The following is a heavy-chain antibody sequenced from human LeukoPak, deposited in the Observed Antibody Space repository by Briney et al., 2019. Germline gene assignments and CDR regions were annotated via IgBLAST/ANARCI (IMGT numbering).Heavy chain of an antibody. CDR3: ARAMRSGYDY. CDR1: GFTFSSYG. Sequence: GGSLRLSCAASGFTFSSYGMNWVRQAPGKRLEWVSYISSSSDSIYYADSVKGRFTISRDNAENSLYLQMRSLRDEDTAVYYCARAMRSGYDYWGQGTLVTVSS. J-gene: IGHJ4*02. CDR2: ISSSSDSI. D-gene: IGHD5-12*01. V-gene: IGHV3-48*02.